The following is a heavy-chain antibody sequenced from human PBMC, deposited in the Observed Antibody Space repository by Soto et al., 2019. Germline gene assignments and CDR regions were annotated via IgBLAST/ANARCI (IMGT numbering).Heavy chain of an antibody. D-gene: IGHD3-10*01. J-gene: IGHJ4*02. V-gene: IGHV1-2*04. CDR3: ARDIDGSGSYPPGFDY. Sequence: ASVKVSCKASGYTFTGYYMHWVRQAPGQGLEWMGWINPNSGGTNYAQKFQGWVTMTRDTSISTAYMELSRLRSDDTAVYYCARDIDGSGSYPPGFDYWGQGTLVTVSS. CDR1: GYTFTGYY. CDR2: INPNSGGT.